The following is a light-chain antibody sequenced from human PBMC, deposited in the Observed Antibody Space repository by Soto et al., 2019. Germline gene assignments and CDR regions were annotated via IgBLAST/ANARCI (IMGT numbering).Light chain of an antibody. CDR2: DVS. V-gene: IGLV2-14*01. J-gene: IGLJ2*01. Sequence: QSALTQPASVSGSPGQSITISCTGTSSDVGGYNYVSWYQQHPGKAPKLMIYDVSNRPSGVSNRFSVSKSGNTASLAISGLQAEDEADYYCSSYKSSTVVFGGGTQLTVL. CDR1: SSDVGGYNY. CDR3: SSYKSSTVV.